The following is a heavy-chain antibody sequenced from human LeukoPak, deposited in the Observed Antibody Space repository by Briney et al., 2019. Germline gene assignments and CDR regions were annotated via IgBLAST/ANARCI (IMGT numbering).Heavy chain of an antibody. Sequence: GGSLRLSCTDSGFTFAKFWMSWVRQAPGKGLEWVANIKPDGSEKHYVDSVRGRFTISRDNAKNSLYLQMDSLRAEDTAVYYCAMTGGYWGQGTLVTVSS. D-gene: IGHD3-16*01. CDR2: IKPDGSEK. J-gene: IGHJ4*02. V-gene: IGHV3-7*01. CDR3: AMTGGY. CDR1: GFTFAKFW.